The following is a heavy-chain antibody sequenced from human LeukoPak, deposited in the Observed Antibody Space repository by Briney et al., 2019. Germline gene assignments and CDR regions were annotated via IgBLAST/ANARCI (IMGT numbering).Heavy chain of an antibody. V-gene: IGHV3-53*01. J-gene: IGHJ6*03. CDR3: ASPALGNRPDRYYYYYMDV. D-gene: IGHD1-14*01. CDR1: GFTVSSNY. CDR2: IYSGGST. Sequence: GGSLRLSCAASGFTVSSNYMSWVRQAPGKGLEWVSVIYSGGSTYYADSVKGRFTISRDNSKNTLYLQMNSLRAEDTAVYYCASPALGNRPDRYYYYYMDVWGKGTTVTVSS.